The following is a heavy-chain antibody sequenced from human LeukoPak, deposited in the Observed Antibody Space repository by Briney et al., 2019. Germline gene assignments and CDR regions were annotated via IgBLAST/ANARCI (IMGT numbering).Heavy chain of an antibody. CDR1: GYTFTDYY. V-gene: IGHV1-69-2*01. J-gene: IGHJ6*03. D-gene: IGHD2-15*01. Sequence: ATVKISCKASGYTFTDYYIHWVQQAPGKGLEWMGRVDPEDGDTTYAEKFQGRVTITADTSTNTGYMELSSLRSEDTAVYYCATGCSGGDCYSGYYYYMDVWGKGTTVTVSS. CDR3: ATGCSGGDCYSGYYYYMDV. CDR2: VDPEDGDT.